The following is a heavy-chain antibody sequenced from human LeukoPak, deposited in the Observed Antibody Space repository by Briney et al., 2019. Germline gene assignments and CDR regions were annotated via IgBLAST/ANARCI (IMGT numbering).Heavy chain of an antibody. Sequence: ASVTVSCKASGYTFTGYYMHWVRQAPGQGLEWMGWINPNSGGTNYAQKFQGRVTMTRDTSISTAYMELSRLRSDDTAVYYCARSLAVAGHFDYWGQGTLVTVSS. D-gene: IGHD6-19*01. CDR2: INPNSGGT. CDR1: GYTFTGYY. J-gene: IGHJ4*02. V-gene: IGHV1-2*02. CDR3: ARSLAVAGHFDY.